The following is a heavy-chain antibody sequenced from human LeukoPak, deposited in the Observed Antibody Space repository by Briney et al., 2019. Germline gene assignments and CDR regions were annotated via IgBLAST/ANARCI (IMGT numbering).Heavy chain of an antibody. CDR2: IYYSGST. Sequence: SETLSLTCTVSGGSISSYYWSWIRQPPGKGLEWIGYIYYSGSTNYNPSLKSRVTISVDTSKNQFSLKLSPVTAADTAVYYCARDWSDCSGGSCYFNWFDPWGQGTLVTVSS. J-gene: IGHJ5*02. V-gene: IGHV4-59*01. CDR1: GGSISSYY. D-gene: IGHD2-15*01. CDR3: ARDWSDCSGGSCYFNWFDP.